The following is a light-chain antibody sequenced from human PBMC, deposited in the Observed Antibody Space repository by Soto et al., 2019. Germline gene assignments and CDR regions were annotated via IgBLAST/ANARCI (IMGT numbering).Light chain of an antibody. CDR3: QQYNNWHGVT. V-gene: IGKV3-15*01. Sequence: EIVMTQSPATLSVSPGGRATLSCRASQSVSRNLAWYEQKPCQTPRLLIYGPSTRVTGIPASFSGSGSGTEFTLTISSLQYEDFAVYYCQQYNNWHGVTFGQGTRLEIK. J-gene: IGKJ5*01. CDR2: GPS. CDR1: QSVSRN.